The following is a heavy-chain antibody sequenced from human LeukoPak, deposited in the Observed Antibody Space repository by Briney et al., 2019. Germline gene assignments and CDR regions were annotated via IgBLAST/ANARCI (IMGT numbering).Heavy chain of an antibody. Sequence: GGSLRLSCAASGFTFSTSWMTWVRQAPGKGLEWVANIKQDGSEKYYVDSVKGRFAVSRDDAKNSLYLQMNSLRAEDTAVYYCARAQSGFWSGYCFDYWGQGTLVTVSS. CDR2: IKQDGSEK. J-gene: IGHJ4*02. CDR3: ARAQSGFWSGYCFDY. V-gene: IGHV3-7*01. D-gene: IGHD3-3*01. CDR1: GFTFSTSW.